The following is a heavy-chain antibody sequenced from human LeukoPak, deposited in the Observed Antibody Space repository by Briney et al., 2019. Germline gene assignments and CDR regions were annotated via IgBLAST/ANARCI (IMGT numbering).Heavy chain of an antibody. CDR3: ANKVSSSWYVGGFVDY. J-gene: IGHJ4*02. CDR1: GFTFSSYG. D-gene: IGHD6-13*01. V-gene: IGHV3-23*01. CDR2: ISGSGGST. Sequence: GGTLRLSCAASGFTFSSYGMSWVRQAPGKWLEWVSAISGSGGSTYYADSVKGRFTISRDNSKNTLYLQMNSLRAEDTAVYYCANKVSSSWYVGGFVDYWGQGTLVTVSS.